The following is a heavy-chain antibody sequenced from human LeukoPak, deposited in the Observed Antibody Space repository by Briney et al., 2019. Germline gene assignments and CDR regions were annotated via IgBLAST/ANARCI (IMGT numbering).Heavy chain of an antibody. CDR1: GGSLSGYY. J-gene: IGHJ4*02. CDR3: ARFRWLQPFDY. D-gene: IGHD5-24*01. Sequence: SETLSLTCTVSGGSLSGYYWSWIRQPPGKGLEWIGYTYYSGTTNYNPSLKSRVTISVDTSKNQFSLKLSSVTAADTAVYYCARFRWLQPFDYWGQGTLVTVSS. V-gene: IGHV4-59*01. CDR2: TYYSGTT.